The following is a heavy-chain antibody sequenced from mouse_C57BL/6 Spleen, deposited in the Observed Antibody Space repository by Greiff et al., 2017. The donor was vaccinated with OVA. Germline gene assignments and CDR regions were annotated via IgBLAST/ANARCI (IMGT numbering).Heavy chain of an antibody. J-gene: IGHJ2*01. CDR2: ISSGSSTI. CDR1: GFTFSDYR. CDR3: ARRDY. Sequence: EVSVGEAGGGLVKPGGSLKLSCAASGFTFSDYRMHWVRQAPEKGLEWVAYISSGSSTIYYAATVKGRFTITRDNAKNTLFLQMTSLRSEDTAMYYCARRDYWGQGTTVTVSS. V-gene: IGHV5-17*01.